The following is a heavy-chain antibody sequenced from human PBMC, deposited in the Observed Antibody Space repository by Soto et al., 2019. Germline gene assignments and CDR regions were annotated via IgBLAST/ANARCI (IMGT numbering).Heavy chain of an antibody. Sequence: GESLKISCRGIGYSFTSYWIAWARQVPGKGLEWMGIIYPGNSETRYHPSFEGQVTISVDTTIDTAYLQWNSLKASDTAIYYCAKGIQFWMDPGDWGQGTMVTVSS. CDR3: AKGIQFWMDPGD. CDR1: GYSFTSYW. V-gene: IGHV5-51*01. D-gene: IGHD1-1*01. J-gene: IGHJ4*02. CDR2: IYPGNSET.